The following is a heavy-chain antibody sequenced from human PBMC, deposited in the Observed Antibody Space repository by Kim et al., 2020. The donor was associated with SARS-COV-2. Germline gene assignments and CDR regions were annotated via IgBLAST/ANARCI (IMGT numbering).Heavy chain of an antibody. CDR2: IYYSGST. Sequence: SETLSRTCTVSGGSISSYYWSWIRQPPGKGLEWIGYIYYSGSTNYNPSLKSRVTISVDTSKNQFSLKLSSVTAADTAVYYCARQNTRRSWDFDYWGQGTLVTVSS. J-gene: IGHJ4*02. V-gene: IGHV4-59*08. D-gene: IGHD1-26*01. CDR3: ARQNTRRSWDFDY. CDR1: GGSISSYY.